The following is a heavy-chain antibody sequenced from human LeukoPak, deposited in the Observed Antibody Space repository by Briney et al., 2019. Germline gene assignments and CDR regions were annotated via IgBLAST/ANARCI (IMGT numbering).Heavy chain of an antibody. CDR3: AKDVVVVVAATFDY. J-gene: IGHJ4*02. D-gene: IGHD2-15*01. CDR1: GFTFSGYA. CDR2: ISGSGGST. V-gene: IGHV3-23*01. Sequence: GGSLRLSCAASGFTFSGYAMSWVRQAPGKGLEWVSAISGSGGSTYYADSVKGRFTISRDNSKNTLYLQMNSLRAEDTAVYYCAKDVVVVVAATFDYWGQGTLVTVSS.